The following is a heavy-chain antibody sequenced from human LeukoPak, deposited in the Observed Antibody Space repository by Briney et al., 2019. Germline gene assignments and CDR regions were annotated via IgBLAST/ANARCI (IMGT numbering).Heavy chain of an antibody. V-gene: IGHV4-34*01. Sequence: SETLSLTCAVYGGSFSGYYWSWIRQPPGKGLEWIGEINHSGSTNYNPSLKSRVTISVDTSKNQFSLKLSSVTAADTAVYYCAGGLFSRGSNWGQGTLVTVSS. J-gene: IGHJ4*02. CDR2: INHSGST. CDR3: AGGLFSRGSN. CDR1: GGSFSGYY. D-gene: IGHD1-1*01.